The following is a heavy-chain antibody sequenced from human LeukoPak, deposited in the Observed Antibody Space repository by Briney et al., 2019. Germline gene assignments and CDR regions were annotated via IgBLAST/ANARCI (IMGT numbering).Heavy chain of an antibody. CDR2: IYYSGST. CDR3: ARDRYSNSFYYYAMDV. J-gene: IGHJ6*02. D-gene: IGHD4-11*01. Sequence: SETLSLTCTVSGGSISSSSYYWGWIRQPPGKGLEWIGSIYYSGSTYYNPSLKSRVTISVDTSKNQFSLKLSSVTAADTAVYYCARDRYSNSFYYYAMDVWGQGTTVTVSS. CDR1: GGSISSSSYY. V-gene: IGHV4-39*02.